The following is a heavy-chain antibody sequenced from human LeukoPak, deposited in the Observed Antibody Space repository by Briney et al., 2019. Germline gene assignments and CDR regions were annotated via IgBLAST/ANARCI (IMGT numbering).Heavy chain of an antibody. CDR3: ARGTVAPTSSGFDY. V-gene: IGHV4-59*01. CDR2: IYYSGST. J-gene: IGHJ4*02. CDR1: GGSISSYY. Sequence: NPSETLSLTCTVSGGSISSYYLTWIRQPPGRGLEWIGYIYYSGSTNYNPSLKSRVTISVDTSKNQFSLKLSSVTAADTAVYYCARGTVAPTSSGFDYWGQGTLVTVSS. D-gene: IGHD4-23*01.